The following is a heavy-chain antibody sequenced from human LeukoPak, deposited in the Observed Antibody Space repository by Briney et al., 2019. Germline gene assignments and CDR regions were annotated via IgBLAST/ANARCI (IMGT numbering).Heavy chain of an antibody. CDR2: IYYSGST. Sequence: SETLSLTCTVSGGSISSYYWSWIRQPPGKGLEWIGYIYYSGSTNYNPSLKSRVTISVDTSKNQFSLKLASVTAADTAVYYCARLEEGYGSGRRENYYYYYMDVWGKGTTVTISS. V-gene: IGHV4-59*01. CDR3: ARLEEGYGSGRRENYYYYYMDV. J-gene: IGHJ6*03. CDR1: GGSISSYY. D-gene: IGHD3-10*01.